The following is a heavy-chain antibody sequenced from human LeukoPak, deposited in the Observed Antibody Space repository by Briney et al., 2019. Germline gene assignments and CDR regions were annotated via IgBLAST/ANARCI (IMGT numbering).Heavy chain of an antibody. Sequence: QPGGSLRLSCAASGFTFSSYAMSWVRQAPGKGLEWVSAISGSGGSTYYADFVKGRFTISRDNSKNTLYLQMNSLRAEDTAVYYCAKVRGVAEYFQHWGQGTLVTVSS. V-gene: IGHV3-23*01. J-gene: IGHJ1*01. CDR3: AKVRGVAEYFQH. D-gene: IGHD2-15*01. CDR2: ISGSGGST. CDR1: GFTFSSYA.